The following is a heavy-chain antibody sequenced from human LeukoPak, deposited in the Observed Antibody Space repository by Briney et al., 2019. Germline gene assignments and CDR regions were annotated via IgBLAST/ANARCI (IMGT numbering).Heavy chain of an antibody. V-gene: IGHV4-59*02. CDR1: GDSVRSYY. CDR2: INDRGST. J-gene: IGHJ6*02. D-gene: IGHD6-13*01. CDR3: VRDSRYGSGWFEDGLDF. Sequence: SEILSLTCTVSGDSVRSYYGSWIRQPPGQGLEWLWHINDRGSTNYNPSLLGRVTISIDTSKTQFWLKVNSVTAAATAVYYCVRDSRYGSGWFEDGLDFWGQGTTVTVSS.